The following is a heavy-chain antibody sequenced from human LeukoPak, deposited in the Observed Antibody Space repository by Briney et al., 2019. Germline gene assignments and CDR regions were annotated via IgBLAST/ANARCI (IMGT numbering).Heavy chain of an antibody. D-gene: IGHD4-17*01. Sequence: PGRSLRLSCAASGFTFDDYAMHWVGQAPGKGLEWVSGISWNSGSIGYADSVKGRFTISRDNAKNSLYLQMNSLRAEDTALYYCATDGDATGYWGQGTLVTVSS. CDR2: ISWNSGSI. V-gene: IGHV3-9*01. CDR1: GFTFDDYA. CDR3: ATDGDATGY. J-gene: IGHJ4*02.